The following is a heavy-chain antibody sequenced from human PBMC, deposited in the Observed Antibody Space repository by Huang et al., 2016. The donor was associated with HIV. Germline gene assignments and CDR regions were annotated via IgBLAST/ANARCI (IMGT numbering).Heavy chain of an antibody. CDR2: ISFDGSKK. V-gene: IGHV3-30-3*01. CDR3: ARALEDAILVTGSGAY. Sequence: QVQLVESGGGVVQPGRSLRLSCAASGFTFSRYAMHWVRQAPGKGLEWVAVISFDGSKKYYTASVKGRFTISRDNSKNTLCLQMNSLRAEDTAVYFCARALEDAILVTGSGAYWGQGTLVTVSS. D-gene: IGHD3-9*01. J-gene: IGHJ4*02. CDR1: GFTFSRYA.